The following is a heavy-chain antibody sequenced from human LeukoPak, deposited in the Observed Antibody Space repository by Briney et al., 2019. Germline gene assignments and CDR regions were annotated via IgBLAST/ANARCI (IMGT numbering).Heavy chain of an antibody. CDR1: GFTFSSYA. D-gene: IGHD3-10*01. J-gene: IGHJ6*03. CDR3: ARLIMVRGVLSGYYHYYMDV. Sequence: GGSLRLSCAASGFTFSSYAMSWVRQAPGKGLECISGFSGSGGSTYYADSVKGRFTISRDNSKNTLYLQMNSLRAEDTAVYYCARLIMVRGVLSGYYHYYMDVWGKGTTVTISS. CDR2: FSGSGGST. V-gene: IGHV3-23*01.